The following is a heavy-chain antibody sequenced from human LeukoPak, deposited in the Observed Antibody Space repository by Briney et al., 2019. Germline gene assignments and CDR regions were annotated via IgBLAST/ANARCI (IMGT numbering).Heavy chain of an antibody. CDR2: IGVAGDT. D-gene: IGHD6-6*01. Sequence: GGSLRLSCAASGFAFSTYDMHWVRQPTGKGLEWVSAIGVAGDTYYPGSVKGRFTISRENAKNSLYLQMNSLGAGDTAVYYCARGFVHALDIWDQGTMVTVSS. J-gene: IGHJ3*02. CDR1: GFAFSTYD. CDR3: ARGFVHALDI. V-gene: IGHV3-13*04.